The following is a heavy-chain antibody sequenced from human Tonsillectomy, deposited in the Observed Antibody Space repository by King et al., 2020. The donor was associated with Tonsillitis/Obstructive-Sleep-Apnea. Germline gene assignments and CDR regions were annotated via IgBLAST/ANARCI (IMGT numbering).Heavy chain of an antibody. CDR3: ARDFGGSYYDC. Sequence: VQLQQSGPGLVKPSQTLSLTCAISGDSVSINSAAWNWIRQSPLRGLEWLGRTYYRSKWYTDYTESVKGRITINPDTSKNQLFLQLNSVTPDDTARYYCARDFGGSYYDCWGQGALVTVSS. CDR2: TYYRSKWYT. D-gene: IGHD1-26*01. V-gene: IGHV6-1*01. CDR1: GDSVSINSAA. J-gene: IGHJ4*02.